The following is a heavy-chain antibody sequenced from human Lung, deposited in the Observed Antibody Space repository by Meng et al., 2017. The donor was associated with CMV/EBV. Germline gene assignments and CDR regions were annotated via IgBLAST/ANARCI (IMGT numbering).Heavy chain of an antibody. CDR3: ARTRIEVEPDGRKIKYYNYGMDV. V-gene: IGHV1-8*01. D-gene: IGHD2-2*01. J-gene: IGHJ6*02. CDR1: GYTFTTYD. CDR2: MNPNSGNT. Sequence: SXXXSCXASGYTFTTYDINWVRQATGQGLEWMGWMNPNSGNTGYAQKFQGRVTLTRVTSISTAYMELSSLTSDDTAVYYCARTRIEVEPDGRKIKYYNYGMDVWGQGXTVTVSS.